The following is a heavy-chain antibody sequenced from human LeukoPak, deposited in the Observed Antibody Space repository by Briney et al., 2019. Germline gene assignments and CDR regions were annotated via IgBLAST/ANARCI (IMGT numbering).Heavy chain of an antibody. V-gene: IGHV3-48*02. CDR2: FSSSSITI. CDR3: ARGSADILTGYYPFYYYGMDV. CDR1: GFTFSSYS. J-gene: IGHJ6*02. D-gene: IGHD3-9*01. Sequence: GGSLRLSCAASGFTFSSYSVNWVRQAPGKGLEAVSYFSSSSITIYYADSVKGRFTISRDNDKNSLYLQMNSLRDEDTAVYYCARGSADILTGYYPFYYYGMDVWGQGTTVTVSS.